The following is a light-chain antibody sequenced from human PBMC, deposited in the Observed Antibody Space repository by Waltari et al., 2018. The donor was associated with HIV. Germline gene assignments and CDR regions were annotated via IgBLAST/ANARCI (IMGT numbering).Light chain of an antibody. V-gene: IGLV2-11*01. J-gene: IGLJ1*01. CDR3: CSYAGSYTFDV. CDR2: DVT. Sequence: QSALTQPRSVPGSPGQSVTISCTGTSSDVGGYKHVSWYQQHPGKAPKLMIYDVTKRPSGVPDRFSGSKSGNTASLTISGLQAEDEADYYCCSYAGSYTFDVFGTGTKVTVL. CDR1: SSDVGGYKH.